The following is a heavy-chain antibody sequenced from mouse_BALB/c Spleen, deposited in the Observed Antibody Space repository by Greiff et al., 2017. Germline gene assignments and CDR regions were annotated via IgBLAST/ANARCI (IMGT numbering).Heavy chain of an antibody. D-gene: IGHD1-1*01. CDR2: ISYSGST. Sequence: EVHLVESGPGLVKPSQSLSLTCTVTGYSITSDYAWNWIRQFPGNKLEWMGYISYSGSTSYNPSLKSRISITRDTSKNQFILQLNSVTTEDTATYYCARGTTVPPWYFDVWGAGTTVTVSS. V-gene: IGHV3-2*02. CDR3: ARGTTVPPWYFDV. J-gene: IGHJ1*01. CDR1: GYSITSDYA.